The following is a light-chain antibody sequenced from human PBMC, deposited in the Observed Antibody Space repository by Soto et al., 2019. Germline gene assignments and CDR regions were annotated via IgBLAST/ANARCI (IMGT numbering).Light chain of an antibody. V-gene: IGKV3-15*01. CDR2: GAS. J-gene: IGKJ2*01. CDR1: QSVSSN. CDR3: QQYNNWPYT. Sequence: EIVMTQSPATLSVSPGERATLSCRASQSVSSNLAWYQQKPGQAPRLLIYGASTRATGIPARFSGSGSGIEFTLTISSLQSEDFALYYCQQYNNWPYTFGQGTKLEI.